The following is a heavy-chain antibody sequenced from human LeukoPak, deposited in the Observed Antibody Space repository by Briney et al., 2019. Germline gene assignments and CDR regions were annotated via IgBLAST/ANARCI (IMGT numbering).Heavy chain of an antibody. D-gene: IGHD3-22*01. V-gene: IGHV4-38-2*01. Sequence: SETLSLTCAVSGYSLSSGFFCDWIRQSPGKGLEWIGSFSHRGGSYHNPSLKSRVTISVDTPKNQFSLKLLSVAAADTAVYYCARAQDFSDSSGPNYLDFWGQGILVTVSS. J-gene: IGHJ4*02. CDR1: GYSLSSGFF. CDR2: FSHRGGS. CDR3: ARAQDFSDSSGPNYLDF.